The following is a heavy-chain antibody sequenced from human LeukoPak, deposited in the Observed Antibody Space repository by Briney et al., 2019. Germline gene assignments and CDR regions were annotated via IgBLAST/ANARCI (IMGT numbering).Heavy chain of an antibody. V-gene: IGHV3-23*01. CDR2: ISGSGSST. CDR3: ARGWVITSLDY. CDR1: GFTFSSYG. J-gene: IGHJ4*02. D-gene: IGHD3-22*01. Sequence: GGSLRLSCAASGFTFSSYGMSWVRQAPGKGLEWVSAISGSGSSTYYAASVKGRFTISRDNSKNTLYLQMNSLRAEDTAVYYCARGWVITSLDYWGQGTLVTVSS.